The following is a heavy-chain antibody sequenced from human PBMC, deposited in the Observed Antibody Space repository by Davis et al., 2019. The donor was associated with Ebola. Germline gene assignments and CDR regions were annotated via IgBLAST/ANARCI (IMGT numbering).Heavy chain of an antibody. D-gene: IGHD5-12*01. J-gene: IGHJ6*04. CDR3: AREGERYGYERDYGMDV. V-gene: IGHV1-69*13. CDR2: IIPMFGTA. CDR1: GGTFSSYA. Sequence: SVKVSCKASGGTFSSYAINWVRQAPGQGLEWMGGIIPMFGTANYAQKFQGRVTITADESTSTAYMELSSLKSEDTAMYYCAREGERYGYERDYGMDVWGKGTTVTVSS.